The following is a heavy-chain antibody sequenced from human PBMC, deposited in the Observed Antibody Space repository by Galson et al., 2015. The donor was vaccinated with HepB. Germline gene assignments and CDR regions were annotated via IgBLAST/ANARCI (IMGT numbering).Heavy chain of an antibody. J-gene: IGHJ6*01. D-gene: IGHD5-12*01. CDR2: IRSKAYGGTT. CDR3: TRDRGGYDARGLYYYYGMDV. Sequence: SLRLSCAASGFTFGDYAMSWVRQAPGKGLEWVGFIRSKAYGGTTEYAASVKGRFTISRDDSKSIAYLQMNSLKTEDTAVYYCTRDRGGYDARGLYYYYGMDVWGQGTTLTVSS. V-gene: IGHV3-49*04. CDR1: GFTFGDYA.